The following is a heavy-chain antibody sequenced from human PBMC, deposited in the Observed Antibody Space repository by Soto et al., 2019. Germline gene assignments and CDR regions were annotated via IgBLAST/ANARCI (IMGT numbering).Heavy chain of an antibody. CDR3: VKDRYVDY. Sequence: GGSLRLSCSVSGFTFSSYAMHWVRQAPGKGLEYVGSISSEGASTYYPDSVKGRFIISRDNSKNTLYLQMSSLRGEDTAVYYCVKDRYVDYWGQGMLVTVSS. V-gene: IGHV3-64D*06. CDR2: ISSEGAST. CDR1: GFTFSSYA. J-gene: IGHJ4*02.